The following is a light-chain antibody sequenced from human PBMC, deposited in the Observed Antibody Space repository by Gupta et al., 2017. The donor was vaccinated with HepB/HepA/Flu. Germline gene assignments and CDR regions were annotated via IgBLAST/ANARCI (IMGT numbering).Light chain of an antibody. CDR1: QGISSE. CDR2: AAS. J-gene: IGKJ1*01. CDR3: PQLKREQRT. Sequence: IPLTLSPSFLSASVGDRVSITCRASQGISSELAWYQQKPGKAPKRLIDAASTLQSGVPSRFSGRGSGTESKPTISSMQPEDGATDCWPQLKREQRTFGQGTKVKIK. V-gene: IGKV1-9*01.